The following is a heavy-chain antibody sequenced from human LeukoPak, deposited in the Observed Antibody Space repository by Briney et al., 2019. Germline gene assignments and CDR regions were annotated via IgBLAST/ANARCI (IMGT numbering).Heavy chain of an antibody. CDR3: ASTNRLDY. V-gene: IGHV3-74*01. CDR1: GFTFGSYW. CDR2: INSDGSST. J-gene: IGHJ4*02. D-gene: IGHD2/OR15-2a*01. Sequence: GGSLRLSCAAPGFTFGSYWLHWNRQAPGKGPVWVSRINSDGSSTSYADSVQGRFTISRDNAKNTLFLQMNSLRVEDTAVYYCASTNRLDYWGQGTLVTVSS.